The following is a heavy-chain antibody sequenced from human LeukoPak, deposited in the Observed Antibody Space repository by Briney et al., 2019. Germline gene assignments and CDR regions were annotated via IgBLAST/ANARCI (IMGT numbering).Heavy chain of an antibody. Sequence: SETLSLTCTVSGGSISSYYWSWIRQPPGKGLEWIGYIYYSGSTNYNPSLKSRVTISVDTSKNQFSLKLSSVTAADTAVYYCARESIAAAGTTFGYWGQGTLVTVSS. J-gene: IGHJ4*02. V-gene: IGHV4-59*01. CDR2: IYYSGST. D-gene: IGHD6-13*01. CDR3: ARESIAAAGTTFGY. CDR1: GGSISSYY.